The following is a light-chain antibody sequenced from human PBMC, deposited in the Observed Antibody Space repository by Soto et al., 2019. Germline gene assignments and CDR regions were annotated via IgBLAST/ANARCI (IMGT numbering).Light chain of an antibody. CDR3: QQLKSFPLS. CDR2: AAS. V-gene: IGKV1-9*01. CDR1: QGISSS. Sequence: IQLTQSPSSLSASVGDRVTITCRASQGISSSLAWYQQQPGKAPKLPIYAASTLQSGVPSRFSGSGSGTDFTLTISSLQPEDFATYYCQQLKSFPLSFGGGSKVDIK. J-gene: IGKJ4*01.